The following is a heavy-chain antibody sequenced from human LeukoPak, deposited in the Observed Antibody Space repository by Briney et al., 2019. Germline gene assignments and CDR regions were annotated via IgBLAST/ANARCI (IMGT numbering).Heavy chain of an antibody. CDR1: GHTFSTFA. Sequence: GGSLRLSCAASGHTFSTFAMIWVRQPPGKGLEWVSSIFPSGGEIHYADSVRGRFTISRDNSKSTLYVQMNSLRAEDTAVYYCARASGWYERGPDYYYYYMDVWGKGTTVTVSS. D-gene: IGHD6-19*01. CDR2: IFPSGGEI. CDR3: ARASGWYERGPDYYYYYMDV. V-gene: IGHV3-23*01. J-gene: IGHJ6*03.